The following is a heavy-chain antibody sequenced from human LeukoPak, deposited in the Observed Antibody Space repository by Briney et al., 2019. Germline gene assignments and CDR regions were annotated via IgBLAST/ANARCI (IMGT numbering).Heavy chain of an antibody. D-gene: IGHD6-13*01. CDR1: GYTFINYG. Sequence: ASVKVSCKASGYTFINYGISWVRQARGQGLEWMGWTSGDNVNTYYAQKFLGRVTMTTDTSTSTAYMELRSLRSDDTAVYYCARAGIGDYWGQGTLVTVSS. CDR3: ARAGIGDY. V-gene: IGHV1-18*01. CDR2: TSGDNVNT. J-gene: IGHJ4*02.